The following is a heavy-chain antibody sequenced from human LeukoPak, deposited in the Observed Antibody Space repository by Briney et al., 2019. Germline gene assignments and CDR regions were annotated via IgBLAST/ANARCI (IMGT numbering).Heavy chain of an antibody. CDR3: ARLTVGVLRDVPFDI. CDR2: IYPGNSDT. Sequence: GESLKISCKASGYSFTTYWIGWVRQVPGRGLEWMGIIYPGNSDTRYSPAFRGQVAISADKSISTAYLHWTSLKASDTAMVYCARLTVGVLRDVPFDIWGQGTMVAVSS. D-gene: IGHD2-2*01. J-gene: IGHJ3*02. CDR1: GYSFTTYW. V-gene: IGHV5-51*01.